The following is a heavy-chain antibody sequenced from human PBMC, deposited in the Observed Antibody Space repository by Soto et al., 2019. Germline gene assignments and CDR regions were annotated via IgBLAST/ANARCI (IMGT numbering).Heavy chain of an antibody. V-gene: IGHV4-39*01. J-gene: IGHJ4*02. Sequence: QLQLQESGPGLVKPSETLSLTCTVSGGSISSSSYYWGWIRQPPGKGLEWIGSIYYSGSTYYNPSLKSRVTISVDTSKNQFSLKLSSVTAADTAVYYCARITAGPLRRIDYWGQGTLVTVSS. CDR3: ARITAGPLRRIDY. D-gene: IGHD4-17*01. CDR2: IYYSGST. CDR1: GGSISSSSYY.